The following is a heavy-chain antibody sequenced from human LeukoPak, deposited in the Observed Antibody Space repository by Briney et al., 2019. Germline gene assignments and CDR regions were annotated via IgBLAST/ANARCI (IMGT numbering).Heavy chain of an antibody. D-gene: IGHD7-27*01. Sequence: SETLSLTWTVSGGSISSYYWSWMRQPPGKGLEWIGYIYYSGSTNYNPSLKSRVTISVDTSKNQFSLKLSSVTAADTAVYYCARVWGIRHLLLDVWGQGTTVTVSS. CDR2: IYYSGST. J-gene: IGHJ6*02. CDR3: ARVWGIRHLLLDV. CDR1: GGSISSYY. V-gene: IGHV4-59*08.